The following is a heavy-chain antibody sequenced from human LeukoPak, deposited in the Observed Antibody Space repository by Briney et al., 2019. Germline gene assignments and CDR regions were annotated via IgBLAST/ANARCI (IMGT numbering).Heavy chain of an antibody. CDR2: MNPNSGNT. D-gene: IGHD3-3*01. CDR3: ANGRGLRFLER. V-gene: IGHV1-8*03. Sequence: ASVKVSCKASGYTFTSYDINWVRQATGHGLEWMGWMNPNSGNTGYAQKFQGRVTITRNTSMSTAYMELSSLRSEDTAVYYCANGRGLRFLERWGQGTLVTVSS. J-gene: IGHJ4*02. CDR1: GYTFTSYD.